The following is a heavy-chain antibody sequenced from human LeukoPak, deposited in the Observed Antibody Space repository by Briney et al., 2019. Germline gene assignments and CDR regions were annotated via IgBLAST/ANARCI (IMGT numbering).Heavy chain of an antibody. D-gene: IGHD4-11*01. V-gene: IGHV4-34*01. CDR3: ARVTTTYYYYYGMDV. Sequence: ASETLSLTCAVYGGSFSGYYWSWIRQPPGKGLEWIGEINHSGSTNYNPSLKSRVTISVDTSKNQFSLKLSSVTAADTAVYYCARVTTTYYYYYGMDVWGQGTTVTVSS. J-gene: IGHJ6*02. CDR1: GGSFSGYY. CDR2: INHSGST.